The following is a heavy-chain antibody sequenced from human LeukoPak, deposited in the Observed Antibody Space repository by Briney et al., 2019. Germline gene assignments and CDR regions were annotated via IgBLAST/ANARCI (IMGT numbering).Heavy chain of an antibody. J-gene: IGHJ4*02. CDR1: GGSFSGYY. D-gene: IGHD3-10*01. CDR2: INHSGST. V-gene: IGHV4-34*01. CDR3: AGRESDGSGSRTFDY. Sequence: SETVSLTCAVYGGSFSGYYWSWIRQPPGKGLEWIGEINHSGSTNYNPSLKSRVTISVDTSKNQFSLKLSSVTAADTAVYYCAGRESDGSGSRTFDYWGQGTLVTVSS.